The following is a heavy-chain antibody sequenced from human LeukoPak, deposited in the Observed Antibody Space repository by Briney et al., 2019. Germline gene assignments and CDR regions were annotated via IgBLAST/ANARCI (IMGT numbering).Heavy chain of an antibody. Sequence: GGSLRLSCAASGFTFSDAWMHWVRQAPGKGLEWVGRVKRKIDGGTTDYAAPVKGRFTISRDDSKNTLYLQMNSLRAEDTAVYYCARGPSTYSWGNYFDYWGQGTLVTVSS. D-gene: IGHD3-16*01. V-gene: IGHV3-15*01. CDR3: ARGPSTYSWGNYFDY. CDR2: VKRKIDGGTT. J-gene: IGHJ4*02. CDR1: GFTFSDAW.